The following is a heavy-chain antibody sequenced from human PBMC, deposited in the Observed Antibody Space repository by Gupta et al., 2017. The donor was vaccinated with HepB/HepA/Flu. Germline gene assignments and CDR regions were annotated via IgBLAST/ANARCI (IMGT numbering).Heavy chain of an antibody. Sequence: QVQLVESGGGVVQPGRSLRPSCAASGFTFSSYAMHWVRQAPGKGLEWVAVISYDGSNKYYADSVKGRFTISRDNSKNTLYLQMNSLRAEDTAVYYCARDLRAAHPRGYYYGMDVWGQGTTVTVSS. CDR2: ISYDGSNK. J-gene: IGHJ6*02. CDR3: ARDLRAAHPRGYYYGMDV. CDR1: GFTFSSYA. D-gene: IGHD6-6*01. V-gene: IGHV3-30-3*01.